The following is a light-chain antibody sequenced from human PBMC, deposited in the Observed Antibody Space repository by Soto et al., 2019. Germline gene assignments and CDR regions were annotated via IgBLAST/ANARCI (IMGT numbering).Light chain of an antibody. Sequence: MLTQSPATLSVSPGDRATLSCRASQSVSTSYLAWYQQKPGQAPRLLIYDAATRATGIPARFSGSGSGTDFTLTISSLQAEDVAVYYCQQYHNTRVTFGQGTKVDIK. CDR3: QQYHNTRVT. CDR1: QSVSTSY. V-gene: IGKV3D-15*01. J-gene: IGKJ1*01. CDR2: DAA.